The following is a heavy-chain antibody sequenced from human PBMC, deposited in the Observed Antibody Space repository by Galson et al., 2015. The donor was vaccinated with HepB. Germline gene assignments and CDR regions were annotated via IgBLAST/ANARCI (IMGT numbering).Heavy chain of an antibody. CDR2: INPNTGGT. V-gene: IGHV1-2*02. CDR1: GYTFTGYY. Sequence: SVKASCKASGYTFTGYYMHWVRQAPGQGLEWMGWINPNTGGTNYAQTFQGRVTMTRDTSISTAYMELSRLRSDDTAVYYCARSQLHDYWGQGTLVTVSS. J-gene: IGHJ4*02. D-gene: IGHD6-6*01. CDR3: ARSQLHDY.